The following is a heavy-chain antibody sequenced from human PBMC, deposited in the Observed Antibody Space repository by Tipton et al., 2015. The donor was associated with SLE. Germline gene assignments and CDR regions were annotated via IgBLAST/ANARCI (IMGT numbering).Heavy chain of an antibody. Sequence: TLSLTCAVYGESFSGYYWSWIRQPPGKGLEWIGEINHSGSTNYNPSLKSRVTISVDTSKNQFSLKPSSVTAADTAVYYCARLWYSSSYWGQGTLVTVSS. CDR1: GESFSGYY. J-gene: IGHJ4*02. D-gene: IGHD6-13*01. CDR3: ARLWYSSSY. CDR2: INHSGST. V-gene: IGHV4-34*01.